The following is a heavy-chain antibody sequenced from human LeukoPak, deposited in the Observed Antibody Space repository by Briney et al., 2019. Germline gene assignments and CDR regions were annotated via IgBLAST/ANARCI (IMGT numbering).Heavy chain of an antibody. CDR2: MNPNSGNT. CDR3: ARGIAVAGYDFDY. V-gene: IGHV1-8*01. CDR1: GYTFTSYD. D-gene: IGHD6-19*01. Sequence: ASVKVSCKASGYTFTSYDINWVRQATGQGLEWMGWMNPNSGNTGYAQKFQGRVTMTRNTSISTAYMELSSLRSEDTAVCYCARGIAVAGYDFDYWGQGTLVTVSS. J-gene: IGHJ4*02.